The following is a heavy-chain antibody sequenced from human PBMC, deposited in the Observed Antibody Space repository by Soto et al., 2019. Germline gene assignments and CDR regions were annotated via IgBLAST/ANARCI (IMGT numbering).Heavy chain of an antibody. Sequence: PGGSLRLSCAASGFTFSSYAMSWVRQAPGKGLEWVSVISGSGSSTYYADSVKGRFTISRDNSKKTLYVQMNSLRAEETAVYYCAKMSDFWSGSPTYQFDFCGQGTQVIVSS. V-gene: IGHV3-23*01. CDR3: AKMSDFWSGSPTYQFDF. CDR1: GFTFSSYA. J-gene: IGHJ4*02. CDR2: ISGSGSST. D-gene: IGHD3-3*01.